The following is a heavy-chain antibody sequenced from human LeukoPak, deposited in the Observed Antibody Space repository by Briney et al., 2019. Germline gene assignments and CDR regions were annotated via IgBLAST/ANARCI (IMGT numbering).Heavy chain of an antibody. D-gene: IGHD2-21*02. Sequence: SETLSLTCAVYRVSFSNFYWSWIRQPPGKGLEWLGEISHSRGTNDNPSLKSRVTISVDTSKDQFSLRLSSVTAADTAVYYWARVLKRVVVTGMRSNAGFDNWGQGTLVTVSS. J-gene: IGHJ4*02. CDR2: ISHSRGT. V-gene: IGHV4-34*01. CDR3: ARVLKRVVVTGMRSNAGFDN. CDR1: RVSFSNFY.